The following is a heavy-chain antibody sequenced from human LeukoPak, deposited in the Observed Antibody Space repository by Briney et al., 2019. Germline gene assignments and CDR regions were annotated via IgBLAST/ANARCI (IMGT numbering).Heavy chain of an antibody. V-gene: IGHV7-4-1*02. CDR3: ARRSGNGFDI. CDR1: GYTFTNYH. Sequence: GAVTVSCMASGYTFTNYHMNWVRPAPGQGLEYLGRINTNTGDPKFAQGFTRLCVFSLDTTVSTTYLQISRLKPEDTAIYYCARRSGNGFDIWGQGTMVTASS. CDR2: INTNTGDP. J-gene: IGHJ3*02.